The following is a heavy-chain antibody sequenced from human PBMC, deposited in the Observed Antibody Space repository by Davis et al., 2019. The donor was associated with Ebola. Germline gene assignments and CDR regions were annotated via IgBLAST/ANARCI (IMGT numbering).Heavy chain of an antibody. CDR1: GGSFSGYY. J-gene: IGHJ6*02. CDR3: ARLYSNFYYYYYGMDV. CDR2: INHSGST. D-gene: IGHD4-11*01. Sequence: SETLSLTCAVYGGSFSGYYWSWIRQPPGKGLEWIGEINHSGSTNYNPSLKSRVTMSVDTSKNQFSLKLSSVTAADTAVYYCARLYSNFYYYYYGMDVWGQGTTVTVSS. V-gene: IGHV4-34*01.